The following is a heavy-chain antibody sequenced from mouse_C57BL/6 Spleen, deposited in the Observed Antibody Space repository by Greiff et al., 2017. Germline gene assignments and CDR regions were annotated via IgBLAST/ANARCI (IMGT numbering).Heavy chain of an antibody. CDR1: GFTFTDYY. J-gene: IGHJ4*01. CDR3: ARDSNYYAMDY. CDR2: IRNKANGYTT. V-gene: IGHV7-3*01. Sequence: DVMLVESGGGLVQPGGSLSLSCAASGFTFTDYYMSWVRQPPGKALEWLGFIRNKANGYTTEYSASVKGRFTISRDNSQSILYLQMNALRAEDSATYYCARDSNYYAMDYWGQGTSVTVSS.